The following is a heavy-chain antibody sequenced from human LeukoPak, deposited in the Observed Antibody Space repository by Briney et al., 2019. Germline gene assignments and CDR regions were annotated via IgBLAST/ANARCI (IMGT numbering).Heavy chain of an antibody. D-gene: IGHD3-3*01. CDR1: GGSIRSNSYY. J-gene: IGHJ6*02. V-gene: IGHV4-39*07. CDR3: ATDTQIFSVIQNYHYYGMDV. Sequence: PSETLSLTCAISGGSIRSNSYYWGWIRQPPGKGLEWIGSIYHAGSTNYNPSLKSRVTISVDTSKNQFSLELNSVTAADTAVYYCATDTQIFSVIQNYHYYGMDVWGQGTTVTVSS. CDR2: IYHAGST.